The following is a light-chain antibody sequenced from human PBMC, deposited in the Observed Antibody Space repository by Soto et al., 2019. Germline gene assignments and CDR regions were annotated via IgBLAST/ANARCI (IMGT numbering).Light chain of an antibody. CDR3: QQYSTYSWT. J-gene: IGKJ1*01. CDR1: QSIDRW. CDR2: DGS. V-gene: IGKV1-5*01. Sequence: DIQMTQSPSTLSASVGDRVAITCRASQSIDRWLAWYQQKPGKAPKLVIYDGSTLESGVPSRFSVSGSGTEFTLTITSLQPDDFAAYYCQQYSTYSWTFGQGTKVDI.